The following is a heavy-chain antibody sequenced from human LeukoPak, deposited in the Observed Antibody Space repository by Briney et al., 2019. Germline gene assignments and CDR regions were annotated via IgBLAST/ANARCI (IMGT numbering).Heavy chain of an antibody. V-gene: IGHV3-53*01. CDR2: LYTSGNT. D-gene: IGHD6-19*01. CDR3: AKKAVALDY. CDR1: GFSVSNNY. Sequence: PGGSLRLSCAASGFSVSNNYMAWVRQAPGKGLEWVSVLYTSGNTEYADSVKGRFTISRDNSKNTLYLQMNSLRAEDTALYYCAKKAVALDYWGQGTLVTVSS. J-gene: IGHJ4*02.